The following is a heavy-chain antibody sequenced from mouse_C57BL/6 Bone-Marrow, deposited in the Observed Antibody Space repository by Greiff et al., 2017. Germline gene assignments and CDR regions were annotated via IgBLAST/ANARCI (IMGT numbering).Heavy chain of an antibody. D-gene: IGHD1-2*01. CDR2: ISDGGSYT. J-gene: IGHJ3*01. CDR3: ARENYGGAY. Sequence: DVHLVESGGGLVKPGGSLKLSCAASGFTFSSYAMSWVRQTPEKRLEWVATISDGGSYTYYPANVKGRFTISRDNAKNNLYLQMSHLKSEDTAMYYCARENYGGAYWGQGTLVTVSA. V-gene: IGHV5-4*01. CDR1: GFTFSSYA.